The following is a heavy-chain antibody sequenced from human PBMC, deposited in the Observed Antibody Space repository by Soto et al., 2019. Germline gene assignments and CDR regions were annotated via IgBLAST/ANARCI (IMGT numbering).Heavy chain of an antibody. CDR3: AVPTGIEVTGPDY. J-gene: IGHJ4*02. V-gene: IGHV3-23*01. Sequence: GGSLRLSCKASGFIFSNYAMSWVRQAPGKGLQWVSAIGGSGGDTYYADSVKGRFTISRDNSRDTLHLQMSSLRADDTAIYYCAVPTGIEVTGPDYWGQGTLVTVS. CDR2: IGGSGGDT. D-gene: IGHD6-19*01. CDR1: GFIFSNYA.